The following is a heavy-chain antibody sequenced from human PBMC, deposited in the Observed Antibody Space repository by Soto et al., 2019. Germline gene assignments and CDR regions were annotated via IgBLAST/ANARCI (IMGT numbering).Heavy chain of an antibody. CDR3: GWFRLLDV. V-gene: IGHV3-30*03. J-gene: IGHJ6*02. D-gene: IGHD2-15*01. CDR1: GFTFSSYG. Sequence: PGAALRLSCAASGFTFSSYGMHCVRQAPRKGLEWVAGISYDGSNKYYPDSVKGTFTIPRDNSKNTLYLKMNSLRAEATAVYYCGWFRLLDVCAQGTRVTVSS. CDR2: ISYDGSNK.